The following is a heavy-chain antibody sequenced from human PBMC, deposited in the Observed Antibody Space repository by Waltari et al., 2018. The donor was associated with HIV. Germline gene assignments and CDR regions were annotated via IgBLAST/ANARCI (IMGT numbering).Heavy chain of an antibody. Sequence: QVQLVQSGAEVKKPGSSVKVSCKASGGTFSSYAISWVRPAPGQGLEWMGGIIPIFGNANYAKEFQGRVTITADESTSTAYMELSSLRSEDTAVYYCARDNYGGDKYNWFDPWGQGTLVTVSS. CDR2: IIPIFGNA. J-gene: IGHJ5*02. CDR3: ARDNYGGDKYNWFDP. V-gene: IGHV1-69*12. D-gene: IGHD2-21*02. CDR1: GGTFSSYA.